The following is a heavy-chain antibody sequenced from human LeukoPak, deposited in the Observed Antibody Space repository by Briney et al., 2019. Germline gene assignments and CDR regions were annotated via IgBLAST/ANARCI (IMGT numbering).Heavy chain of an antibody. D-gene: IGHD2-21*01. V-gene: IGHV3-13*04. CDR2: IDTDGDT. Sequence: PGGSPRLSCAASGFIFSGYDMHWVRQATGKGLEWVSAIDTDGDTYYPGSVKGRFTVSRENAKNSLYLQMNSLRAGDTAVYYCVREETGDGYRYFDLWGRGTLVTVSS. J-gene: IGHJ2*01. CDR1: GFIFSGYD. CDR3: VREETGDGYRYFDL.